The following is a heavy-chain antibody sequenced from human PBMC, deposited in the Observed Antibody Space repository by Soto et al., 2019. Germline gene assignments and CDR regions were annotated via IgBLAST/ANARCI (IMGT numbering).Heavy chain of an antibody. CDR2: IYYSGST. J-gene: IGHJ6*02. V-gene: IGHV4-39*01. CDR1: GGSISSSSYY. D-gene: IGHD6-19*01. CDR3: ARIEYSSGWDNYYYYGMDV. Sequence: SETLSLTCTVSGGSISSSSYYWGWIRQPPGKGLEWIGSIYYSGSTYYNPSLKSRVTISVDTSKNQFSLKLSSVTAADTAVYYCARIEYSSGWDNYYYYGMDVWGQGTTVT.